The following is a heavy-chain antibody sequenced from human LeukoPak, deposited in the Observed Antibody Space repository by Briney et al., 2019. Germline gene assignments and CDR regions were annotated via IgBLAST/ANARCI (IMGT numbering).Heavy chain of an antibody. Sequence: GRSLRLSCAASGFTFSSYGMHWVRQAPGKGLEWVAVISYDGSNKYYADSVKGRFTISRDNSKNTLYLQMNSLRAEDTAVYYCATDTWWFDPWGQGTLVTVSS. CDR3: ATDTWWFDP. V-gene: IGHV3-30*03. J-gene: IGHJ5*02. CDR2: ISYDGSNK. CDR1: GFTFSSYG. D-gene: IGHD5-18*01.